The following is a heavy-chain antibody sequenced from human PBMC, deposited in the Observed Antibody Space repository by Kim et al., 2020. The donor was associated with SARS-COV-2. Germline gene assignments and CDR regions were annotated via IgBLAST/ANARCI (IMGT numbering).Heavy chain of an antibody. CDR1: GFTFSSYG. V-gene: IGHV3-30*18. CDR2: ISYDGSNK. Sequence: GGSLRLSCAASGFTFSSYGMHWVRQAPGKGLEWVAVISYDGSNKYNADSVKGRFTISRDNSKNTLYLQMNSLRAEDTAVYYCAKAPGIAVAGPPDYWGQGTLVTVSS. J-gene: IGHJ4*02. D-gene: IGHD6-19*01. CDR3: AKAPGIAVAGPPDY.